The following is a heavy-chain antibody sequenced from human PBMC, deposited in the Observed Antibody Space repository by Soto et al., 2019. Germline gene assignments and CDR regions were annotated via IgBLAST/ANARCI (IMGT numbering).Heavy chain of an antibody. CDR2: IIPIFGTT. J-gene: IGHJ5*02. V-gene: IGHV1-69*06. CDR3: ARDRTGTCYYTTCLDP. Sequence: SSVKVSCKASGGTFGSDAITWVRQAPGQGLEWVGRIIPIFGTTNYAQNLQGRVTISADKSTLTSYMELHSLTSDDTALYYCARDRTGTCYYTTCLDPWGQGTQVTVSS. D-gene: IGHD3-22*01. CDR1: GGTFGSDA.